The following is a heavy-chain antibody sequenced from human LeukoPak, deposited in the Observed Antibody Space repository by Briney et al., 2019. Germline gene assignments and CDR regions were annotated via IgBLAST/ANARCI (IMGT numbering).Heavy chain of an antibody. V-gene: IGHV3-30*03. Sequence: GGSLRLSCAASGFTFSDYAMTWVRQAPGKGLDWVAVISYDGSNKYYADSVKGRFTISRDNSKNTLYLQMNSLRAEDTAVYYCARGPPLFDPWGQGTLVTVSS. CDR1: GFTFSDYA. CDR2: ISYDGSNK. CDR3: ARGPPLFDP. J-gene: IGHJ5*02.